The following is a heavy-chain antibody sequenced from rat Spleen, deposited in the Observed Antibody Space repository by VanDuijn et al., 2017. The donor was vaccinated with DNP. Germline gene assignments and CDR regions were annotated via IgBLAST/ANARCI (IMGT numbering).Heavy chain of an antibody. Sequence: EVQLVESGGGLVQPGRSLKLSCAASGFTFSDYYMAWVRQTPTKGLEWVASISTNGGNSVYRDSVKGRFIISRDNAKNTLYLQMDSLRSEDTATYYCATHPLTTVATLFDYWGQGVMVTVSS. D-gene: IGHD1-3*01. J-gene: IGHJ2*01. CDR3: ATHPLTTVATLFDY. CDR1: GFTFSDYY. V-gene: IGHV5-25*01. CDR2: ISTNGGNS.